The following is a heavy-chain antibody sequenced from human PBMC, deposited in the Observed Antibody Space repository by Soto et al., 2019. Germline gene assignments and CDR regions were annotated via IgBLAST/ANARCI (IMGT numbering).Heavy chain of an antibody. V-gene: IGHV4-4*02. Sequence: PSETLSLTCAVSGGSISSSNWWSWVRQPPGKGLEWIGEIYHSGSTNYNPSLKSRVTISVDKSKNQFSLKLSSVTAADTAVYYCARGATYYYDSSGYNTNYYYFGMDAWGQGTTVS. CDR1: GGSISSSNW. CDR2: IYHSGST. J-gene: IGHJ6*01. D-gene: IGHD3-22*01. CDR3: ARGATYYYDSSGYNTNYYYFGMDA.